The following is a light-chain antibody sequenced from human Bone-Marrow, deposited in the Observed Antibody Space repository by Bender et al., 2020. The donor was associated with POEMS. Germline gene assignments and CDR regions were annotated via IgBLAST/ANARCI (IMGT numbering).Light chain of an antibody. CDR3: CSYAHDNRVV. Sequence: QPALSQPPSATGSPGQSVTIYCTGTSSDVGYYDYVSWYQHHPDKAPKLIIYNVNQRPSGVPDRFSGSKSRSTAALTVSGLQVEDEADYYCCSYAHDNRVVFGGGTKLTVL. J-gene: IGLJ3*02. CDR1: SSDVGYYDY. V-gene: IGLV2-8*01. CDR2: NVN.